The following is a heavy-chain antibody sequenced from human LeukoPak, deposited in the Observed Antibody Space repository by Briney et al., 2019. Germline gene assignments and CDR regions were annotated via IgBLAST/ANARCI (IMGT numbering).Heavy chain of an antibody. CDR3: AKDRGSGWYYFDY. J-gene: IGHJ4*02. CDR2: ISGSGGST. CDR1: GFTFSSYA. Sequence: GGSLRLSCAASGFTFSSYAMSWVRQAPGKGLEWVSAISGSGGSTYYADSVKGRFSISRDNSKNTLYLQMNSLRAEDTAVYYCAKDRGSGWYYFDYWGQGTLVTVSS. D-gene: IGHD6-19*01. V-gene: IGHV3-23*01.